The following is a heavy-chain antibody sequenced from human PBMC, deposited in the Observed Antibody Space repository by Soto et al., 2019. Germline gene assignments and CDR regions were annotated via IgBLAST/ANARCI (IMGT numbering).Heavy chain of an antibody. CDR1: GFIFSNYA. J-gene: IGHJ4*02. V-gene: IGHV3-23*01. D-gene: IGHD6-19*01. CDR3: ARTDKYNSQSSGWANRFDY. CDR2: FTSGGST. Sequence: EVQLLESGGDLVQPGGSLRLSCAASGFIFSNYAMTWVRQAPGKGPEWVSTFTSGGSTYYRDTVKGRFTTSRDNSKNPLYRQMNSLRAEDTAVYYCARTDKYNSQSSGWANRFDYWGQGTLVTVSS.